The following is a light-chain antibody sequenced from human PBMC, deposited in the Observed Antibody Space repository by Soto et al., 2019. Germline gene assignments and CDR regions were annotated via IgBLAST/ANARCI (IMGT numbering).Light chain of an antibody. Sequence: EIVLTQSPATLSLSPGERATLSCRASQNISVYLAWYRQKPGQAPRLLIYAASNRATGIPARFSGSGSGTDFTLTISSRDPEDFAVYYCQQRRNWPLTFGGGTKGEIK. CDR1: QNISVY. CDR3: QQRRNWPLT. J-gene: IGKJ4*01. V-gene: IGKV3-11*01. CDR2: AAS.